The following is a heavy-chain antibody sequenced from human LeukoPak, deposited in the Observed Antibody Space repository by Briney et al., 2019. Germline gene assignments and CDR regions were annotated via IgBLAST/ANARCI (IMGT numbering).Heavy chain of an antibody. CDR3: ARTGYSTGWDRFSFVY. J-gene: IGHJ4*02. D-gene: IGHD6-19*01. Sequence: SETLSLTCTVSGGSISRSSYYWGWIRQPPGKGLEWIGSLYYSGSTYYNPSLKSRVTISTDTSKNQFSLKLTSVTAADTAVYYCARTGYSTGWDRFSFVYWGQGTLVTVSS. CDR2: LYYSGST. CDR1: GGSISRSSYY. V-gene: IGHV4-39*01.